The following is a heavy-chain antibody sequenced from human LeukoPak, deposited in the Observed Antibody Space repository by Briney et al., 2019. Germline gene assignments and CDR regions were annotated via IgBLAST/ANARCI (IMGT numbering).Heavy chain of an antibody. J-gene: IGHJ6*03. D-gene: IGHD3-22*01. CDR1: GDSISSVYY. V-gene: IGHV4-38-2*01. Sequence: PSETLSLTXAVSGDSISSVYYWGWIRQPPGKGLEWVGTIYHSGTSYYNPSLKSRVIISLDTSKNQFSLKLSSATAADTAVYYCARHQYYDSRGSHYYSYYYMDVWGKGTTVTVSS. CDR3: ARHQYYDSRGSHYYSYYYMDV. CDR2: IYHSGTS.